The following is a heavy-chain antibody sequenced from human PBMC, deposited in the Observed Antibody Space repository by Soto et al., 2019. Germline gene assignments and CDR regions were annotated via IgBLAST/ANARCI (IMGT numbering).Heavy chain of an antibody. CDR1: GFTFSSYS. CDR3: AREDILGVRSFDY. CDR2: ISSGSKTI. Sequence: LRLSCAASGFTFSSYSVNWVRQAPGKGLEWVSYISSGSKTIYYADSVKGRFTVSRDNAKNSQYLQMNSLRDEDTAVYYCAREDILGVRSFDYWGQGTLVTVSS. J-gene: IGHJ4*02. D-gene: IGHD3-9*01. V-gene: IGHV3-48*02.